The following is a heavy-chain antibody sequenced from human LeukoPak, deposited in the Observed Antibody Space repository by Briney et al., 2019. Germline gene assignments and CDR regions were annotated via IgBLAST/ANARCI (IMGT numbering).Heavy chain of an antibody. CDR3: ARVKKVVTIISVYYFDY. J-gene: IGHJ4*02. CDR2: INHSGST. Sequence: SETRSLTCGVYGGSFSGYYWSWIRQPPGKGLEWSGEINHSGSTNYNPSLKSRVTISVDTSKNQFSLTLSSVTAAATAVYYCARVKKVVTIISVYYFDYWGQGTLVTVSS. D-gene: IGHD3-22*01. V-gene: IGHV4-34*01. CDR1: GGSFSGYY.